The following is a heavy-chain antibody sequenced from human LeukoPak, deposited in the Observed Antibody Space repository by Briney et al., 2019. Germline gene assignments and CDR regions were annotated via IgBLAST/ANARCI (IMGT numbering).Heavy chain of an antibody. CDR2: IYYSGST. V-gene: IGHV4-39*07. D-gene: IGHD4-17*01. CDR3: ARDSPTNYGAPPNYFDY. Sequence: PSETLSLTCTVSGGSISSSSYYWGWIRQPPGKGLEWIGSIYYSGSTYYNPSLKSRVTIPVDTSKNQFSLKLSSVTAADTAVYYCARDSPTNYGAPPNYFDYWGQGTLVTVSS. CDR1: GGSISSSSYY. J-gene: IGHJ4*02.